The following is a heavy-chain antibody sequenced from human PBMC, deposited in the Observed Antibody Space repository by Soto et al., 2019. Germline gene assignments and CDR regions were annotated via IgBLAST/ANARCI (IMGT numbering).Heavy chain of an antibody. Sequence: PSETLSLTCTVSRGYVNTFHWSWVRQPPGKGPEWIASIYHGGTTFYNPSLKSRITISVDTSNNQFSLKLTSVTAADTAVYYCARVHVMVVAGSTFDYWGHGTLVTVSS. CDR3: ARVHVMVVAGSTFDY. V-gene: IGHV4-59*08. D-gene: IGHD6-19*01. J-gene: IGHJ4*01. CDR2: IYHGGTT. CDR1: RGYVNTFH.